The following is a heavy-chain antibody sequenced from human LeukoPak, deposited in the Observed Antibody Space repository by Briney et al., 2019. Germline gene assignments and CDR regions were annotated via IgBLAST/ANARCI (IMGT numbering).Heavy chain of an antibody. CDR3: ASRKGGFDY. V-gene: IGHV4-4*02. Sequence: PGGSLRLSCVDSGFTFTNAWMSWVRQPPGKGLEWIGEIYHSGSTNYNPSLKSRVTISVDKSKNQFSLKLSSVTAADTAVYYCASRKGGFDYWGQGTLVTVSS. J-gene: IGHJ4*02. CDR2: IYHSGST. CDR1: GFTFTNAW. D-gene: IGHD3-16*01.